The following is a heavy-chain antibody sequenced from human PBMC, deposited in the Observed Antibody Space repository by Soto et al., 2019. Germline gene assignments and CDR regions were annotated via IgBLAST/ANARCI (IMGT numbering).Heavy chain of an antibody. D-gene: IGHD3-9*01. CDR2: IYYSGST. CDR1: GGSISSGGYY. J-gene: IGHJ6*02. CDR3: AREAYDILTGHINYYYYGMDV. V-gene: IGHV4-31*03. Sequence: SETLSLTCTVSGGSISSGGYYWSWILQHPGKGLEWIGYIYYSGSTYYNPSLKSRVTISVDTSKNQFSLKLSSVTAADTAVYYCAREAYDILTGHINYYYYGMDVWGQGTTVTVSS.